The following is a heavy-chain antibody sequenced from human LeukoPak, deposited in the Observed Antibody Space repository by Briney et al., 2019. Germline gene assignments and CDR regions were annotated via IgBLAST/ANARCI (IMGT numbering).Heavy chain of an antibody. Sequence: GGSLRLSCAASGFIFSSYAMSWVREAPARGLEWVSSLRGNGDTFYADSVKGRFTLSRDESKNTLYLQMNSLRAEDTAVYYCARAVGVTAIHNAFDIWGQGTMVTVSS. D-gene: IGHD2-21*02. CDR2: LRGNGDT. J-gene: IGHJ3*02. CDR1: GFIFSSYA. V-gene: IGHV3-23*01. CDR3: ARAVGVTAIHNAFDI.